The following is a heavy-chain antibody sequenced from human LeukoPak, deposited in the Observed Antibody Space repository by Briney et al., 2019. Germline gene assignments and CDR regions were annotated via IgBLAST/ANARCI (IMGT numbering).Heavy chain of an antibody. CDR2: IIPIFGTA. Sequence: SVKVSCKASGGTFSSYAISWVRQAPGQGLEWMGGIIPIFGTANYAQKFQGRVTITADKSTSTAYMELSSLRSEDTAVYYCARATVTTRIPFDYWGQGTLVTVSS. V-gene: IGHV1-69*06. D-gene: IGHD4-17*01. J-gene: IGHJ4*02. CDR1: GGTFSSYA. CDR3: ARATVTTRIPFDY.